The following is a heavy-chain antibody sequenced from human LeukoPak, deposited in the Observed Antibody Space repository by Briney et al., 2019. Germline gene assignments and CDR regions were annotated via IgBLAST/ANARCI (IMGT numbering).Heavy chain of an antibody. D-gene: IGHD3-9*01. V-gene: IGHV3-30*02. Sequence: GGSLRLSCAASGFTFSSYGMHWVRQAPGKGLEWVAFIRYDGSNKYYADSVKGRFTISRDNSKNTLYLQMSSLRAEDTAVYYCAKDLYDTLTGSLTPPGYWGQGTLVTVSS. CDR1: GFTFSSYG. J-gene: IGHJ4*02. CDR2: IRYDGSNK. CDR3: AKDLYDTLTGSLTPPGY.